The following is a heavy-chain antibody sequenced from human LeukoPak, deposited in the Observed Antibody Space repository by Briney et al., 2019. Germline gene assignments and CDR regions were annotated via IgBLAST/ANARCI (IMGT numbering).Heavy chain of an antibody. CDR3: ASERSIGYCSSTSCHHYYYYGMDV. J-gene: IGHJ6*02. Sequence: SETLSLTCAVYGGSFSGYYWSWIRQPPGKGLEWIGEINHSGSTYYNPSLKSRVTISVDSSKNQFSLKLSSVTAADTAVYYCASERSIGYCSSTSCHHYYYYGMDVWGQGTTVTVSS. CDR1: GGSFSGYY. D-gene: IGHD2-2*01. CDR2: INHSGST. V-gene: IGHV4-34*01.